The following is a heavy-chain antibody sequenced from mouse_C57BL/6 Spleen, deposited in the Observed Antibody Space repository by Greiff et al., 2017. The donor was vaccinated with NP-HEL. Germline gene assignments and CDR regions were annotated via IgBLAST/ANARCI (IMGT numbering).Heavy chain of an antibody. J-gene: IGHJ2*01. D-gene: IGHD1-1*02. V-gene: IGHV1-69*01. CDR3: ARRGGGYYFDD. CDR2: IDPSDSYT. Sequence: QVQLQQPGAELVMPGASVKLSCKASGYTFTSYWMHWVKQRPGQGLEWIGEIDPSDSYTNYNQKFEGKSTLTVDKSSSTAYMQISSRTSEDSAVYYCARRGGGYYFDDWGQGTTLTVSS. CDR1: GYTFTSYW.